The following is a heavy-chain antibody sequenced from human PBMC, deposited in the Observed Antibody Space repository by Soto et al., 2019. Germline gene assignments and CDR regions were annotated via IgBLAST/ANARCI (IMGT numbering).Heavy chain of an antibody. V-gene: IGHV3-23*01. CDR1: GFTFSSYA. CDR2: ISGSGGST. CDR3: AKPQIAARIYYYGMDV. J-gene: IGHJ6*02. Sequence: GGSLRLSCAASGFTFSSYAMSWVRQAPGKGLEWVSAISGSGGSTYYADSVKGRFTISRDNSKNTLYLQMNSLRAEDTAVYYCAKPQIAARIYYYGMDVWGQGTTVTVS. D-gene: IGHD6-6*01.